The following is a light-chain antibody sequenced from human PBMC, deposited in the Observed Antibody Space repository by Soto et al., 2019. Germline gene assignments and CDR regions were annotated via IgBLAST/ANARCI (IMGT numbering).Light chain of an antibody. J-gene: IGKJ5*01. CDR2: KAS. CDR1: QSIIAW. CDR3: QKYHSYPLT. V-gene: IGKV1-5*03. Sequence: DIQMTQSPSTLSASVGERVTITCRASQSIIAWLAWYQQKPGKAPKLLIYKASNVESGVPSRFSGSGSGTEFTLTISSLQPDDFATYYCQKYHSYPLTFGQGTRLEIK.